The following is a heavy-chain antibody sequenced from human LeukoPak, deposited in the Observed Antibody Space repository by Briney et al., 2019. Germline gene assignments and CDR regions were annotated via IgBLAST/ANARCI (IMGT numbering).Heavy chain of an antibody. CDR1: GGSISSYY. Sequence: PSETLSLTCTVSGGSISSYYWSWIRQPPGKGLEWIGYIYYSGSTNYNPSLKSRVTISVDTSKNQFFLKLSSVTAADTAVYYCAREGWLALDYWGQGTLVTVSS. J-gene: IGHJ4*02. D-gene: IGHD5-24*01. CDR2: IYYSGST. CDR3: AREGWLALDY. V-gene: IGHV4-59*01.